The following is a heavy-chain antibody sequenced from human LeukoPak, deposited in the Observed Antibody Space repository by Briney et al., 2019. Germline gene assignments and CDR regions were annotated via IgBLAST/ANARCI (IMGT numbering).Heavy chain of an antibody. J-gene: IGHJ3*02. V-gene: IGHV4-4*07. CDR3: ARDRGEQLEGAFDI. Sequence: SETLSLTCTVPGGSISSYYWSWIRQPAGKGLEWIGRIYTSGSTNYNPSLKSRVTMSVDTSKNQFSLKLSSVTAADTAVYYCARDRGEQLEGAFDIWGQGTMVTVSS. CDR2: IYTSGST. CDR1: GGSISSYY. D-gene: IGHD6-6*01.